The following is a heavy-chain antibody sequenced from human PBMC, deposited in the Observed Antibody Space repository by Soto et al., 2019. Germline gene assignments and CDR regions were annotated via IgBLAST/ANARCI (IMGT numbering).Heavy chain of an antibody. J-gene: IGHJ3*02. V-gene: IGHV3-30*04. Sequence: GGSLRLSCAASGFTVSSYAMHWVRQAPGKGLEWVAVISYDGSNKYYADSVKGRFTISRDNSKNTLYLQMNSLRAEDTAVYYCARDLVGNEYSSSSGAFDIWGQGTMVTVSS. D-gene: IGHD6-6*01. CDR3: ARDLVGNEYSSSSGAFDI. CDR2: ISYDGSNK. CDR1: GFTVSSYA.